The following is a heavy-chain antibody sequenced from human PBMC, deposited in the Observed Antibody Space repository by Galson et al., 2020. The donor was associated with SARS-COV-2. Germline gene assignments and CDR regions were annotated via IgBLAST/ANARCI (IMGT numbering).Heavy chain of an antibody. J-gene: IGHJ6*02. D-gene: IGHD6-19*01. CDR1: GYTLTELS. CDR2: FDPEDGKT. CDR3: ATGVAVAGTPRNYYYYYGVDV. Sequence: ASVKVSCKVSGYTLTELSMHWVRQAPGKGLEWMGGFDPEDGKTIYAQKFQGRVTMTEDTSTDTAYMELSSLRSEDTAVYYCATGVAVAGTPRNYYYYYGVDVWGQGTTVTVSS. V-gene: IGHV1-24*01.